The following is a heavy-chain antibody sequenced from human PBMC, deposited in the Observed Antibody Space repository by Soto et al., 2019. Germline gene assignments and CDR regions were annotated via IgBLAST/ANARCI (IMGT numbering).Heavy chain of an antibody. CDR1: GYTFTSYD. CDR3: ARGSPVKNSYYYGMDV. J-gene: IGHJ6*02. D-gene: IGHD4-17*01. Sequence: GASVKVSCKASGYTFTSYDINWVRQATGQGLEWMRWMNPNSGNTGYAQKFQGRVTMTRNTSISTAYMELSSLRSEDTAVYYCARGSPVKNSYYYGMDVWGQGTTVTVSS. CDR2: MNPNSGNT. V-gene: IGHV1-8*01.